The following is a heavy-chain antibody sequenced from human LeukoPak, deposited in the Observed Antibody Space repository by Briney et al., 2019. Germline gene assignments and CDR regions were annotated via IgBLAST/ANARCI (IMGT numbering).Heavy chain of an antibody. CDR3: AKGGGGRLIYYYYMDV. J-gene: IGHJ6*03. V-gene: IGHV3-9*03. D-gene: IGHD3-16*01. Sequence: GGSLRLSCAASGFTLDDYAMHWVRQAPGKGLEWVSGITWNSDNIEYADSVKGRFTISRDNAKNSLYLQMNSLRAEDMALYYCAKGGGGRLIYYYYMDVWGKGTTVTVSS. CDR2: ITWNSDNI. CDR1: GFTLDDYA.